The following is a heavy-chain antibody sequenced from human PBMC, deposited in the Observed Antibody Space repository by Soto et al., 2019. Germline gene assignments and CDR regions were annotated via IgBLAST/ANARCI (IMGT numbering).Heavy chain of an antibody. CDR2: ITASSGAT. CDR3: AKNQWELLH. CDR1: GFTFSNYG. Sequence: LRLSCGASGFTFSNYGMTWVRQAPGKGLEWVSSITASSGATYYPDSVKGRFTISRDSSQNTLYLQMNSLRVDDTAIYFCAKNQWELLHWGQGTLVTVSS. V-gene: IGHV3-23*01. J-gene: IGHJ4*02. D-gene: IGHD1-26*01.